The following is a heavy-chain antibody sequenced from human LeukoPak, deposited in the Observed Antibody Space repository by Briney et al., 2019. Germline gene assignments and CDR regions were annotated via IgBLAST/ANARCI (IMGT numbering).Heavy chain of an antibody. J-gene: IGHJ4*02. V-gene: IGHV4-59*02. D-gene: IGHD6-13*01. CDR1: GGPVSGYY. CDR3: ARLRTAADGFDY. CDR2: IYYSGST. Sequence: SETLSLTCPVSGGPVSGYYWSWLRQPPGKGLEWIGYIYYSGSTNYNPSLNSRVTLSVDTSKNQLSLNLVSVTAADTAVYFCARLRTAADGFDYWGQGTLVTVSS.